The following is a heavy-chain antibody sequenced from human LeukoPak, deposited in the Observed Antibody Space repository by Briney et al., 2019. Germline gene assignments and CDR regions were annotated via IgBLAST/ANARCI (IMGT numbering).Heavy chain of an antibody. CDR1: GFTFSSYS. Sequence: PGGSLRLSCAASGFTFSSYSMNWVRQAPGKGLEWVSSISSSSSYIYYADSVKGRFTISRDNSKNTLSLQMNSLRVEDTAIYFCTRSGYRHPYHFGSWGQGTLVTVSS. CDR2: ISSSSSYI. CDR3: TRSGYRHPYHFGS. V-gene: IGHV3-21*04. J-gene: IGHJ4*02. D-gene: IGHD3-22*01.